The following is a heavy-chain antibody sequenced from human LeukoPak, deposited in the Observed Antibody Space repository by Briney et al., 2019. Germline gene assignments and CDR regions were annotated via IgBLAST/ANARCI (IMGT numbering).Heavy chain of an antibody. J-gene: IGHJ4*02. D-gene: IGHD3-16*01. CDR3: AATQIYVDPTSPIDY. CDR2: INHVGIT. CDR1: GESFNGYY. V-gene: IGHV4-34*10. Sequence: SETLSLTCAVYGESFNGYYWSWIRQSPQKGLEWIGHINHVGITNYNPSLKSRLTILVDTSKNQFTLKLKSVTAADTAVYYCAATQIYVDPTSPIDYWGQGTLVTVSS.